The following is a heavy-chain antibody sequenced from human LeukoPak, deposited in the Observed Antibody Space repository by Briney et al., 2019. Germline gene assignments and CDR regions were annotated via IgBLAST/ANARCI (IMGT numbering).Heavy chain of an antibody. CDR1: GFTFSSYS. D-gene: IGHD3-10*01. CDR2: ISSSSSYI. Sequence: KAGGSLRLSCAASGFTFSSYSMNWVRQAPGKGLEWVSSISSSSSYIYYADSVKGRFTISRDNAKNSLYLQMNSLRAEDTAVYYCARDGIAWFGDSLLYYGMDVWGQGPTVTVSS. V-gene: IGHV3-21*01. J-gene: IGHJ6*02. CDR3: ARDGIAWFGDSLLYYGMDV.